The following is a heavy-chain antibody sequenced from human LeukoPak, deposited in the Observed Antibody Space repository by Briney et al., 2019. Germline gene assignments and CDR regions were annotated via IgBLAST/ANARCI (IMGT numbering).Heavy chain of an antibody. D-gene: IGHD7-27*01. CDR1: GFTFSSYA. V-gene: IGHV3-23*01. CDR2: ISAAGSNT. CDR3: AKGGGNWGRKFDY. J-gene: IGHJ4*02. Sequence: GGSLRLSCAAPGFTFSSYAMSWVRQSPGKGLEWVSAISAAGSNTLYADSVKGRFTISRDNSKNTLYLQMNSLRAEDTAVYYCAKGGGNWGRKFDYWGQGTLVTVSS.